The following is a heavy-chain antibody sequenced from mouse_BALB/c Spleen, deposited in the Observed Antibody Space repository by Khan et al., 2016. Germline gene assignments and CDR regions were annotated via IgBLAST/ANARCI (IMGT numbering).Heavy chain of an antibody. Sequence: EVQLLESGGGLVQPGGSLKLSCAASGFDFSRYWMSGVRQAPGKGLEWIGEINPDSSTINYKPSLKDKFIISRDNAKNTLYLQMSKVRSEDTALYYCARLGYDGTMDYWGQGTSVTVSS. D-gene: IGHD2-2*01. CDR1: GFDFSRYW. J-gene: IGHJ4*01. V-gene: IGHV4-1*02. CDR2: INPDSSTI. CDR3: ARLGYDGTMDY.